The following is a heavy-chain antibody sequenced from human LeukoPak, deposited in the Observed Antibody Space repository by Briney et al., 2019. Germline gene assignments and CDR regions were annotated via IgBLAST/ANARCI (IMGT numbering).Heavy chain of an antibody. CDR1: GFSLTTSGMC. Sequence: VSGPTLVNPTQTLTLTCTFSGFSLTTSGMCVSWIRQPPGKALEWLARIDWDGDAYYSTSLKSRLTISKDTSKNQVVLTMTNMDPVDTATYFCARGSSSTTTTSFDYWGQGTLVIVSS. CDR2: IDWDGDA. CDR3: ARGSSSTTTTSFDY. J-gene: IGHJ4*02. V-gene: IGHV2-70*11. D-gene: IGHD2-2*01.